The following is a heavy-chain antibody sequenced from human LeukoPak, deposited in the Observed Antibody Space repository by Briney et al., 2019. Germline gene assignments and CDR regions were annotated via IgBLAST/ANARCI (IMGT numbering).Heavy chain of an antibody. CDR1: GYSISSGYC. D-gene: IGHD2-2*01. CDR2: IYHSGST. V-gene: IGHV4-38-2*01. J-gene: IGHJ5*02. CDR3: ARRGIYCSSTSCYSHWFDP. Sequence: PSETLSLTCAVSGYSISSGYCWGWIRQPPGKGLEWIGSIYHSGSTYYNPSLKSRITISVDTSKNQFSLKLSSVTAADTAVYYCARRGIYCSSTSCYSHWFDPWGQGTLVTVSS.